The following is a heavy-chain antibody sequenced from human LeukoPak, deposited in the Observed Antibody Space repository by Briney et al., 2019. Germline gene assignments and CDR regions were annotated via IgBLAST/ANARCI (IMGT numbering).Heavy chain of an antibody. V-gene: IGHV4-39*01. D-gene: IGHD3-10*01. J-gene: IGHJ4*02. CDR3: VIWFGDLYYFDS. CDR2: LYYSGST. Sequence: SETLSLTCIVSGGSISRSTNYWGWVRQPPGKGLEWIGSLYYSGSTYYNLSLKSRVNISVDTSKNQFSLKLTSMTAADTPVYYCVIWFGDLYYFDSWGQGTLVTVSS. CDR1: GGSISRSTNY.